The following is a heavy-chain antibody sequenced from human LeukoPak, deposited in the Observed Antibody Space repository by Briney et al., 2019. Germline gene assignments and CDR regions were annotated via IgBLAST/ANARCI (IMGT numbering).Heavy chain of an antibody. D-gene: IGHD3-16*01. V-gene: IGHV4-4*02. Sequence: SETLSLTCAVSGGSISSSNWWSWVRQPPGKGLEWIGEIYHSGSTNYNPSLKSRVTVSVDKSKNQFSLKLSSVTAADTAVYYCASLGGASRPFDYWGQGTLVTVSS. CDR1: GGSISSSNW. CDR2: IYHSGST. J-gene: IGHJ4*02. CDR3: ASLGGASRPFDY.